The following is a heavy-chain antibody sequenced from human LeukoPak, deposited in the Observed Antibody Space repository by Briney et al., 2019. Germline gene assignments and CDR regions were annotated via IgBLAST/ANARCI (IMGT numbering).Heavy chain of an antibody. CDR2: IYSGGST. Sequence: GGSLRLSCAASGFTFSSYSMSWVRQAPGKGLEWVSVIYSGGSTYYADSVKGRFTISRDNSKNTLYLQMNSLRAEDTAVYYCARVKANWGWYFDYWGQGTLVTVSS. V-gene: IGHV3-53*01. CDR3: ARVKANWGWYFDY. J-gene: IGHJ4*02. D-gene: IGHD7-27*01. CDR1: GFTFSSYS.